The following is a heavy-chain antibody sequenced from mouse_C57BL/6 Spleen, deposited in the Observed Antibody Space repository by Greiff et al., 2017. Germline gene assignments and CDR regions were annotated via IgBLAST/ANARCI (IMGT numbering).Heavy chain of an antibody. D-gene: IGHD2-4*01. Sequence: QVQLKQPGAELVKPGASVKLSCKASGYTFTSYWMHWVKQRPGQGLEWIGMIHPNSGSTNYNEKFKSKATLTVDKSSSTAYMQLSSLTSEDSAVYYCARIPYDYDTGAWFAYWGQGTLVTVSA. CDR1: GYTFTSYW. CDR3: ARIPYDYDTGAWFAY. J-gene: IGHJ3*01. CDR2: IHPNSGST. V-gene: IGHV1-64*01.